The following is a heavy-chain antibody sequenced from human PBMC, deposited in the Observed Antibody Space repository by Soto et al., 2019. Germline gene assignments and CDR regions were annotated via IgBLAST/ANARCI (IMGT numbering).Heavy chain of an antibody. CDR1: GGSISSYY. CDR2: IYYSGSI. D-gene: IGHD4-4*01. Sequence: SETLSLTCTVSGGSISSYYWSWIRQPPGKGLEWIGYIYYSGSINYNPSLKSRVTISVDTSKNQFSLKLSSVTAADTAVYYCARASVSRFAYWGQGPLFPVSS. J-gene: IGHJ4*02. CDR3: ARASVSRFAY. V-gene: IGHV4-59*01.